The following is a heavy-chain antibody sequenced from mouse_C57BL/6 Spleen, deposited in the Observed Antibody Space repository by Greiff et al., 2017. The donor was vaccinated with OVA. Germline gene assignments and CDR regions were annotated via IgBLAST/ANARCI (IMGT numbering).Heavy chain of an antibody. Sequence: VQLVESGPGLVQPSQSLSITCTVSGFSLTSYGVHWVRQSPGKGLEWLGVIWSGGSTDYNAAFISRLSISKDNSKSQVFFKMNSLQADDTAIYYCARNEGNWVRGYAMDYWGQGTSVTVSS. CDR2: IWSGGST. CDR3: ARNEGNWVRGYAMDY. V-gene: IGHV2-2*01. J-gene: IGHJ4*01. D-gene: IGHD4-1*01. CDR1: GFSLTSYG.